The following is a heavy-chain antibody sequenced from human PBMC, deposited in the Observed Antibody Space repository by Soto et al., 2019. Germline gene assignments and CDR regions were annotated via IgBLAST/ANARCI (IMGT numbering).Heavy chain of an antibody. Sequence: SETLSDTKTVSADSISSSSYFCDWIRQHTRKGLEWIGSIYYSGNTYYNPSLKSRVTLSVDTSKNQFSLKLSSVTAADTAVYYCAIRSYYGILPGYLKAFDSWGQGTPRTGS. CDR3: AIRSYYGILPGYLKAFDS. D-gene: IGHD3-9*01. CDR2: IYYSGNT. V-gene: IGHV4-39*01. J-gene: IGHJ4*02. CDR1: ADSISSSSYF.